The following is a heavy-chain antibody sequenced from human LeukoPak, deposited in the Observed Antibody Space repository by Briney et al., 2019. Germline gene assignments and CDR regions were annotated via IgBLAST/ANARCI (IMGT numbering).Heavy chain of an antibody. V-gene: IGHV1-8*01. CDR3: ASADCSSTSCYTGDYYYYYGMDV. J-gene: IGHJ6*02. D-gene: IGHD2-2*02. CDR1: GYTFTSYD. Sequence: ASVKVSCKASGYTFTSYDINWVRQATGQGLEWMGWMNPNSGNTGYAQKFQGRVTMTRNTSISTAYMELSSLRSEDTAVYYCASADCSSTSCYTGDYYYYYGMDVWGQGTTVTVSS. CDR2: MNPNSGNT.